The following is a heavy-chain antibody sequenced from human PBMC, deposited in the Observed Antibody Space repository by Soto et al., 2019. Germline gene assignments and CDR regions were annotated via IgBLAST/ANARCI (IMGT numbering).Heavy chain of an antibody. V-gene: IGHV4-34*01. D-gene: IGHD6-13*01. CDR3: ARYNSSSYHPSPSPFDY. CDR1: GGSFSGYY. J-gene: IGHJ4*02. CDR2: INHSGST. Sequence: PSETLSLTCAVYGGSFSGYYWSWIRQPPGKGLEWIGEINHSGSTNYNPSLKSRVTISVDTSKNQFSLKLSSVTAADTAVYYCARYNSSSYHPSPSPFDYWGQGTLVTVSS.